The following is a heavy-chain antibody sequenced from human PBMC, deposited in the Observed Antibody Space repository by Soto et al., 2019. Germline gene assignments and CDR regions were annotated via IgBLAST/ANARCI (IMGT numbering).Heavy chain of an antibody. CDR3: ARSCKEYYYYYGMDV. CDR2: ISYEGSNK. V-gene: IGHV3-30-3*01. CDR1: GFTFSSYA. J-gene: IGHJ6*02. Sequence: GGSLRLSCAASGFTFSSYAMHWVRQAPGKGLEWVAVISYEGSNKHYADSVKGRFTISRDSSRNTLSLQMNSLRAEDTAVYYCARSCKEYYYYYGMDVWGQGTTVTVSS.